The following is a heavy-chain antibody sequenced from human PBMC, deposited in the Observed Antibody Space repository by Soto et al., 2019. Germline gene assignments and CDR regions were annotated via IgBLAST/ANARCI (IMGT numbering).Heavy chain of an antibody. D-gene: IGHD3-10*01. J-gene: IGHJ4*02. V-gene: IGHV4-30-2*01. Sequence: TLSLTCAVSGGSISSGGYSWSWIRQPPGKGLEWIGCIYHSGSTYYNPSLKSRVTISVDRSKNQFSPKLSSVTAADTAVYYCARAPRGNYGYPSYFDYWGQGTLVTVSS. CDR2: IYHSGST. CDR1: GGSISSGGYS. CDR3: ARAPRGNYGYPSYFDY.